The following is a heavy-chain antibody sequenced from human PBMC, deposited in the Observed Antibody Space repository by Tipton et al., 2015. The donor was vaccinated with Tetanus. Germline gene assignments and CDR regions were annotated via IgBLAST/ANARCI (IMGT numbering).Heavy chain of an antibody. V-gene: IGHV1-2*02. CDR3: ARDRGDYIYYGMDV. D-gene: IGHD3-22*01. Sequence: QLVQSGAEMKKPGASVKVSCKASGYTFTGYYIYWVRQAPGQGLEWMGWIDPNSGGTVYAQKFQGRVTMTRDTSISTVYMELRSLRFDDMAVYYCARDRGDYIYYGMDVWGPGTTVTVS. CDR1: GYTFTGYY. J-gene: IGHJ6*02. CDR2: IDPNSGGT.